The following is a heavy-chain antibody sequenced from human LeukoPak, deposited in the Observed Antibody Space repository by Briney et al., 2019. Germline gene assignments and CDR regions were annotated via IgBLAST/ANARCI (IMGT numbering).Heavy chain of an antibody. D-gene: IGHD3-10*02. V-gene: IGHV4-39*07. CDR3: ARDGGRRMFGVDP. CDR1: GGSISSSSHY. Sequence: SETLSLTCTVSGGSISSSSHYWGWIRQPPEKRLEWIGSIYYSGSTYYNPSLKSRVTISVDTSKNQFSLKLSSVTAADTAVYYCARDGGRRMFGVDPWGQGTLVTVSS. CDR2: IYYSGST. J-gene: IGHJ5*02.